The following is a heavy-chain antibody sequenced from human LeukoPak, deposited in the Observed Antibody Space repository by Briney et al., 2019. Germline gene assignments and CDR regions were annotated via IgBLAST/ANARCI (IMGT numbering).Heavy chain of an antibody. CDR2: ISAYNGAT. V-gene: IGHV1-18*01. CDR1: GYTFTSYA. D-gene: IGHD6-13*01. Sequence: ASVKVPCKASGYTFTSYAISWVRQAPGQGLEWMGWISAYNGATKYAQKLQGRVTMTTDTSTSTAYVELRSLRSDDTAVYYCARDRSSSWYYFDYWGQGTMVTVSS. J-gene: IGHJ4*02. CDR3: ARDRSSSWYYFDY.